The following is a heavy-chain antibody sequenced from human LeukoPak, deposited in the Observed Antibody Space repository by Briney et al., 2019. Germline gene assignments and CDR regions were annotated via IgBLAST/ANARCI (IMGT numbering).Heavy chain of an antibody. Sequence: GGSLRLSCVASGFTFSSYSMSWVRQAPGKGLEWVSVIYSGGSTYYADSVKGRFTISRDNSKNTLYLQMNSLRAEDTAVYYCAREIPRRAFDIWGQGTMVTVSS. D-gene: IGHD2-21*01. J-gene: IGHJ3*02. CDR2: IYSGGST. V-gene: IGHV3-53*01. CDR3: AREIPRRAFDI. CDR1: GFTFSSYS.